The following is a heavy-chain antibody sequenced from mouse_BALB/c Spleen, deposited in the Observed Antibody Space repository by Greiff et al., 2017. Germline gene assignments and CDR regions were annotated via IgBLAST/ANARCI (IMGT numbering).Heavy chain of an antibody. CDR3: ARSGNYAMDY. Sequence: QVKLQQSGPGLVQPSQSLSITCTVSGFSLTSYGVHWVRQSPGKGLEWLGVIWSGGSTDYNAAFISRLSISKDNSTSQVFFKMNSLQANDTAIYYCARSGNYAMDYWGQGTSVTVSS. CDR1: GFSLTSYG. J-gene: IGHJ4*01. CDR2: IWSGGST. D-gene: IGHD1-1*02. V-gene: IGHV2-2*02.